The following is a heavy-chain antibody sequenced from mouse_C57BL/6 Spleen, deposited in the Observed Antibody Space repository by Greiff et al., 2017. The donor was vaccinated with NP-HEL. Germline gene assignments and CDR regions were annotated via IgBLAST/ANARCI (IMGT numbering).Heavy chain of an antibody. V-gene: IGHV5-6*01. Sequence: EVQGVESGGDLVKPGGSLKLSCAASGFTFSSYCMSWVRQTPDKRLEWVATISSGGSYTYYPDSVKGRFTISRDNAKNTLYLQMSSLKSEDTAMYYCARHGIITTVVATWYFDVWGTGTTVTVSS. J-gene: IGHJ1*03. CDR3: ARHGIITTVVATWYFDV. CDR2: ISSGGSYT. CDR1: GFTFSSYC. D-gene: IGHD1-1*01.